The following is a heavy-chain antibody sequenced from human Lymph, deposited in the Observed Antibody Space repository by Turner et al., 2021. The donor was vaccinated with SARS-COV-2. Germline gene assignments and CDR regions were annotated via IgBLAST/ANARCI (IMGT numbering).Heavy chain of an antibody. J-gene: IGHJ6*02. CDR1: GLTFSSYG. V-gene: IGHV3-33*01. D-gene: IGHD6-13*01. Sequence: VESGGGVVQPGRSLRLSCATSGLTFSSYGMHWVRQAQGKGLEWVAIIWYAGSNTYYADSAKGRFTISRDNSKNTLYLQMISLSAEDTAVYYCARGSAGGDVWGQGTTVTVSS. CDR2: IWYAGSNT. CDR3: ARGSAGGDV.